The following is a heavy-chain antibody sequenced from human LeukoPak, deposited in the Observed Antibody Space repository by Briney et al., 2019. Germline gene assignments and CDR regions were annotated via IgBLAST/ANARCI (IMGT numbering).Heavy chain of an antibody. D-gene: IGHD3-16*01. CDR1: GYSFTTHW. Sequence: GESLKISCTGSGYSFTTHWIGWVRQMPGKGLEWMGIIYPDDSDTRYSPSFEGQVTFSVDKSNNTADLRWSSLKASDTAMYFCARQKLLGDDVFDIWGQGTMVTVSS. J-gene: IGHJ3*02. CDR3: ARQKLLGDDVFDI. V-gene: IGHV5-51*01. CDR2: IYPDDSDT.